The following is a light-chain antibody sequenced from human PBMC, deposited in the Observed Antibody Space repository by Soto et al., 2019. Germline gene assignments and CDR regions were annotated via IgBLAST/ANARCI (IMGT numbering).Light chain of an antibody. J-gene: IGLJ1*01. CDR3: ASLTTTNFV. Sequence: QSALTQPASVSGSPGQSITISCTGTSSDVGAYNLVSWYQHHPDKAPKLMISEVSHRPSGVSDRFSGSKSANTASLTISGLQAEDEADYYCASLTTTNFVFGTGTKVTVL. V-gene: IGLV2-14*01. CDR2: EVS. CDR1: SSDVGAYNL.